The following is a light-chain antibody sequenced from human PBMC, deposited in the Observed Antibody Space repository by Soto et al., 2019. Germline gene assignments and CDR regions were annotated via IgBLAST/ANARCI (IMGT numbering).Light chain of an antibody. CDR2: AAS. CDR1: QDIRND. Sequence: DIQMTQSPSSLSASVGDRVTITCRASQDIRNDLGWYQQKPVKAPKRLIYAASSLPSGVPSRFSGSGSGTEFTRTISSLQPEDYATYYCLQHNDYPPTFGQGTKVEI. J-gene: IGKJ1*01. CDR3: LQHNDYPPT. V-gene: IGKV1-17*01.